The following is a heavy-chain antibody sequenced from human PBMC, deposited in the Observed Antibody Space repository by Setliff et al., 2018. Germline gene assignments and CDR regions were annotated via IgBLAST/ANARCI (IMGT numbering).Heavy chain of an antibody. CDR3: ARSPPNGGVGQGHHMDV. V-gene: IGHV1-18*01. D-gene: IGHD1-1*01. CDR2: ISAYNGDT. J-gene: IGHJ6*03. Sequence: ASVKVSCKASGYTFTSYGISWVRQAPGQGLDWMGWISAYNGDTKYAQKRKDRVTMTTDTSTSTAFLEVRSLGSDDTAVYYCARSPPNGGVGQGHHMDVWGKGTTVTVSS. CDR1: GYTFTSYG.